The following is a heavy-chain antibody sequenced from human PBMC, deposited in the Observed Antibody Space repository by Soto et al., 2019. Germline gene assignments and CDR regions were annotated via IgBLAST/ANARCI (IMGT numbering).Heavy chain of an antibody. CDR2: VSGSGGSE. J-gene: IGHJ6*02. Sequence: GGSLRLSCAAAGFTFSSYGMNWVRQAPGGGLEWVSAVSGSGGSEYYADSVRGRFTISRDNSKNTLYLQLNSLRAEDTAIYYCAKGSVVGADYSYGMDVWGQGTTVTVSS. CDR1: GFTFSSYG. CDR3: AKGSVVGADYSYGMDV. V-gene: IGHV3-23*01. D-gene: IGHD2-2*01.